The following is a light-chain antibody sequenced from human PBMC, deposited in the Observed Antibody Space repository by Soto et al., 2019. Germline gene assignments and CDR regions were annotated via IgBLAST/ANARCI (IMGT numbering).Light chain of an antibody. Sequence: FPCDSIAKKVSRACLASQGYRSYLAWYQQKPGKAPKLLIYAASTLYSGVSSRFSGSRSGTYFTRPITRLEPEDCAVDYCELYGSPLWTSCQGTMV. CDR3: ELYGSPLWT. CDR1: QGYRSY. V-gene: IGKV1-9*01. CDR2: AAS. J-gene: IGKJ1*01.